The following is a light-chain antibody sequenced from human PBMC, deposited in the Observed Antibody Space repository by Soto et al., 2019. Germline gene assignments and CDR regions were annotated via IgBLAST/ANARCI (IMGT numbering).Light chain of an antibody. V-gene: IGKV3-20*01. Sequence: EIVLTQSPGTLSLSPGEGDTLSCRATQSVTNNFLAWYQQKPGQAPRLLIYDASSRATGIPDRFSGSGSGTEFTLTISSLQPEDFAVYYCQQYGSSRVTFGQGTRLEI. CDR3: QQYGSSRVT. CDR1: QSVTNNF. J-gene: IGKJ5*01. CDR2: DAS.